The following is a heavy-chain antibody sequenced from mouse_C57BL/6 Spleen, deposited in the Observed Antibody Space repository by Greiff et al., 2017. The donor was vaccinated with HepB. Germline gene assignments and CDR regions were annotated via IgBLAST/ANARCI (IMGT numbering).Heavy chain of an antibody. CDR3: ARKRYYYGSSYYFDY. CDR2: ISYDGSN. V-gene: IGHV3-6*01. J-gene: IGHJ2*01. CDR1: GYSITSGYY. D-gene: IGHD1-1*01. Sequence: EVKLLESGPGLVKPSQSLSLTCSVTGYSITSGYYWNWIRQFPGNKLEWMGYISYDGSNNYNPSLKNRISITRDTSKNQFFLKLNSVTTEDTATYYCARKRYYYGSSYYFDYWGQGTTLTVSS.